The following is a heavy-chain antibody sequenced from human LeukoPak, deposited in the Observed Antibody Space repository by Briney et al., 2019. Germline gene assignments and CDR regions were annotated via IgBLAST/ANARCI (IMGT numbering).Heavy chain of an antibody. CDR3: ARGRIAAAGTVPYYFDY. D-gene: IGHD6-13*01. V-gene: IGHV1-46*01. Sequence: ASVKVSCKASGYTFTSYYMHWVRQAPGQGLEWMGIINPSGGSTSYAQKFQGRVTMTRDTSTSTVYMELSSLRSEDTAVYYCARGRIAAAGTVPYYFDYWGQGTRVTVSS. J-gene: IGHJ4*02. CDR1: GYTFTSYY. CDR2: INPSGGST.